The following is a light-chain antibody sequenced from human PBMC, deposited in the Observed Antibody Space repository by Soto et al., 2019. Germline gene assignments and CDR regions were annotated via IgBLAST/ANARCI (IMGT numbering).Light chain of an antibody. Sequence: QSALTQPRSVSGSPGQSVTISCTGTSSDVGGYNYVSWYQQYPGKAPKVIIYDVSKRPSGVPDRFSGSKSGNTASLTISGLQAEDEADYYCFSHRGGDSHVFGTGTKLTVL. CDR1: SSDVGGYNY. CDR3: FSHRGGDSHV. J-gene: IGLJ1*01. V-gene: IGLV2-11*01. CDR2: DVS.